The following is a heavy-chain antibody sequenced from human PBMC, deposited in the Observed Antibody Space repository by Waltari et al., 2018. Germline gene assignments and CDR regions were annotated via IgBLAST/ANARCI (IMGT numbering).Heavy chain of an antibody. D-gene: IGHD3-3*01. J-gene: IGHJ4*02. CDR3: ATLPFLEWSFDY. V-gene: IGHV1-69-2*01. CDR2: VDPEDGET. Sequence: EVQLVQSGAEVKKPGATVKLSCKASGYNFTDYYMHLVQQAPGKGLEWMGRVDPEDGETIYAEKFQGRVTITADTSTDTAYMELSSLRSEDTAVYYCATLPFLEWSFDYWGQGTLVTVSS. CDR1: GYNFTDYY.